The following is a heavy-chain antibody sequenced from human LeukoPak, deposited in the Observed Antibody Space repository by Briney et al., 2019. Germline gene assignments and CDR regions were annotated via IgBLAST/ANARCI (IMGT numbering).Heavy chain of an antibody. CDR2: IHPHSGGT. Sequence: ASVKVSCKASGYTFTDYYMHWVRQAPGQGLEWMGWIHPHSGGTNYAQKFQGRVTMTWDTSISTAYMELSRLRSDDTAVYYCARENWFGELLYEFDYWGQGTLVTVSS. J-gene: IGHJ4*02. CDR1: GYTFTDYY. D-gene: IGHD3-10*01. CDR3: ARENWFGELLYEFDY. V-gene: IGHV1-2*02.